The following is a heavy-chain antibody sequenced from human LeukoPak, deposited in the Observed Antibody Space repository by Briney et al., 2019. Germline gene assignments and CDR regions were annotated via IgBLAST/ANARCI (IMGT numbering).Heavy chain of an antibody. CDR2: IYTSGSP. J-gene: IGHJ2*01. CDR1: GGSISSYY. CDR3: ARRDDTYWYFDL. Sequence: SETLSLTCAVSGGSISSYYWNWIRQPPGQGLEWIGYIYTSGSPNYNPSLKSRVTISVDTSKNQFSLKLSSVTAADTAVYYCARRDDTYWYFDLWGRGTLVSVSS. D-gene: IGHD3-9*01. V-gene: IGHV4-4*09.